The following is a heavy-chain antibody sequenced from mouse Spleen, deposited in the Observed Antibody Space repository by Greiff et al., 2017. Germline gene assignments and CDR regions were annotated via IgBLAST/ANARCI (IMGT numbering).Heavy chain of an antibody. CDR2: ISSGGSYT. J-gene: IGHJ2*01. CDR1: GFTFSSYA. V-gene: IGHV5-9-3*01. Sequence: EVQVVESGGGLVKPGGSLKLSCAASGFTFSSYAMSWVRQTPEKRLEWVATISSGGSYTYYPDSVKGRFTISRDNAKNTLYLQMSSLRSEDTAMYYCARAEGYDYDGNYWGQGTTLTVSS. D-gene: IGHD2-4*01. CDR3: ARAEGYDYDGNY.